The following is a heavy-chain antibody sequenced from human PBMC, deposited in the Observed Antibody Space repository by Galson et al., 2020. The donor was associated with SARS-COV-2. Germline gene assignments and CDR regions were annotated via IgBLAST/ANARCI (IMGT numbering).Heavy chain of an antibody. Sequence: GGSLRLSCAASGFTFSSYGMHWVRQAPGKGLEWVAVISYDGSNKYYADSVKGRFTISRDNSKNTLYLQMNSLRAEDTAVYYCAKDGGGDGYNSISGLHDYWGQGTLVTVSS. J-gene: IGHJ4*02. CDR1: GFTFSSYG. D-gene: IGHD5-12*01. CDR2: ISYDGSNK. CDR3: AKDGGGDGYNSISGLHDY. V-gene: IGHV3-30*18.